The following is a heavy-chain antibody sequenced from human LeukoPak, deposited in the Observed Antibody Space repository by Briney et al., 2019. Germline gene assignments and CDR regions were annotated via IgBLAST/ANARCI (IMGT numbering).Heavy chain of an antibody. CDR2: MFYSGST. D-gene: IGHD6-19*01. CDR3: ARVGQWQYYFDY. J-gene: IGHJ4*02. Sequence: MTSETLSLMCTGSGDSFRSHYWSWVRQPPGKALEWIGYMFYSGSTNYNPSLKGRVAISVDTSKNQFSLMLSSVTAADTAIYYCARVGQWQYYFDYWGQGTQVTVSS. V-gene: IGHV4-59*11. CDR1: GDSFRSHY.